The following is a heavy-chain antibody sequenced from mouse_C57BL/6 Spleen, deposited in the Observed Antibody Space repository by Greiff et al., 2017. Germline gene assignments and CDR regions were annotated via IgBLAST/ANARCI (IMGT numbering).Heavy chain of an antibody. CDR1: GFTFSSYA. D-gene: IGHD2-2*01. V-gene: IGHV5-9-1*02. CDR3: TRDYGYDDYAMDY. Sequence: EVKLVESGEGLVKPGGSLKLSCAASGFTFSSYATSWVRQTPEKRLEWVAYISSGGDYIYYADTVKGRFTISRDNARNTLYLQMSSLKSEDTAMYYCTRDYGYDDYAMDYWGQGTSVTVAS. CDR2: ISSGGDYI. J-gene: IGHJ4*01.